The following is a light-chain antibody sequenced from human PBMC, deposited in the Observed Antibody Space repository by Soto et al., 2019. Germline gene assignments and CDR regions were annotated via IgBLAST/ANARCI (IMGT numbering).Light chain of an antibody. CDR1: QSVSSSY. J-gene: IGKJ4*01. Sequence: EILLTQSPGTLSLSPGERATLSCRASQSVSSSYLAWYQQKPGQAPRLLIYGASSRATGIPDRFSGSGSGTDFTLTISRLEPEDFAVYYCQQYGSSPGLTFGGGTKVEIK. V-gene: IGKV3-20*01. CDR2: GAS. CDR3: QQYGSSPGLT.